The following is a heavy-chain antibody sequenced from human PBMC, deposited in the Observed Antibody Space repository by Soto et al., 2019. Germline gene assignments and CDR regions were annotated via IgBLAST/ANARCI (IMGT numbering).Heavy chain of an antibody. CDR1: GGTFGSYA. Sequence: SVKVSCKASGGTFGSYAISWVRQAPGQGLEWMGGIIPITATANYAQKFQGRVTITADESTSTASMHLSSLRSEDTAVYYCARSQGSSTSLEIYYYYYYGMDVWGQGTTVTVSS. D-gene: IGHD2-2*01. V-gene: IGHV1-69*13. J-gene: IGHJ6*02. CDR2: IIPITATA. CDR3: ARSQGSSTSLEIYYYYYYGMDV.